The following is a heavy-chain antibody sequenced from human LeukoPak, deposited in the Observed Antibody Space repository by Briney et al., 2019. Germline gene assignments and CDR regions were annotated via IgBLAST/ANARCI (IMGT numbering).Heavy chain of an antibody. D-gene: IGHD1-7*01. CDR1: GFTFTSYS. CDR3: ARRAQYNGHYPLDY. Sequence: GGSLRLSCAASGFTFTSYSMSWVRQAPGKGLEWVSGTSDRGDYTYYADSVKGRFTISRDSSKNTLFLQMNSLRAEDTALYFCARRAQYNGHYPLDYWGQGTLVTVSS. V-gene: IGHV3-23*01. CDR2: TSDRGDYT. J-gene: IGHJ4*02.